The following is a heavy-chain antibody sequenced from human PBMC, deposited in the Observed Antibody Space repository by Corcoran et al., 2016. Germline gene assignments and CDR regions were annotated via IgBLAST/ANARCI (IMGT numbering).Heavy chain of an antibody. V-gene: IGHV2-5*01. CDR2: IYWNDDK. CDR3: AHDSVVVPAAIPYGFDP. CDR1: GFSLSTSGVG. D-gene: IGHD2-2*01. Sequence: QITLKESGPTLVKPTQTLTLTCTFSGFSLSTSGVGVGWIRQPPGKALEWLALIYWNDDKRYSPSLKSRLTITKDTSKNQVVLTMTNMDPVDTATYYGAHDSVVVPAAIPYGFDPWGQGTLVTVSS. J-gene: IGHJ5*02.